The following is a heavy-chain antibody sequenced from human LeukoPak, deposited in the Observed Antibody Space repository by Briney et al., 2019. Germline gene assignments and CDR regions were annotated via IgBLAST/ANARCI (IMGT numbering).Heavy chain of an antibody. CDR1: GGSISSGSYY. Sequence: PSQSLSLTCTASGGSISSGSYYWSWIRQPAGKGLEWIGRIYTSGITNYNPSLKSRVTISVDTSKIQFSLKLSSVTAADTAVYYCARGGNIVVVPAARKDYYYMDVWGKGTTVTVSS. J-gene: IGHJ6*03. D-gene: IGHD2-2*01. CDR3: ARGGNIVVVPAARKDYYYMDV. V-gene: IGHV4-61*02. CDR2: IYTSGIT.